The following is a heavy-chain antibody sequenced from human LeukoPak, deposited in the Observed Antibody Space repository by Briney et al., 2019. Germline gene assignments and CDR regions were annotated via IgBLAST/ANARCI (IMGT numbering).Heavy chain of an antibody. D-gene: IGHD2-2*01. CDR3: ATGFWGYCSRNSCPLDN. CDR1: GFTFSSYS. CDR2: IISTGSTT. Sequence: GGSLRLSCAASGFTFSSYSMNWVRQAPGKGLEWISYIISTGSTTYYADSVKGRFTISRDNANNSASLQMSSLRAEDTAVYYCATGFWGYCSRNSCPLDNWGQGTLVTVAS. J-gene: IGHJ4*02. V-gene: IGHV3-48*01.